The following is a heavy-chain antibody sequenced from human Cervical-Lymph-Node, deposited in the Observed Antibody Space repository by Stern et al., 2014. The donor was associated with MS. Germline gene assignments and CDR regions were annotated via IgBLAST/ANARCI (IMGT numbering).Heavy chain of an antibody. Sequence: EVQLVESGGGLVKPGGSLRLSCAASGFTFRTYTMNWVRQAPGKGLEWISSISARNSDINYADSVKGRFTISRDNAKKSLFLQMNSLRVEDTAVYYCASVAVAGTGDQHYYYGLDVWGQGTTVTVSS. V-gene: IGHV3-21*01. CDR1: GFTFRTYT. CDR2: ISARNSDI. CDR3: ASVAVAGTGDQHYYYGLDV. J-gene: IGHJ6*02. D-gene: IGHD6-19*01.